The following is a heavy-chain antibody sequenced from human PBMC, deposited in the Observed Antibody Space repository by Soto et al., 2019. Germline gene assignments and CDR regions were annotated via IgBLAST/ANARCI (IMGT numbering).Heavy chain of an antibody. Sequence: EVQLVESGGGLVQPGGSLRLSCAASGFTFSSYSMNWVRQAPGKGLDWVSYISSSSSTIYYADSVKGRFTISRDNAKNSLYLQMNSLRAEDTAVYYCARDRGQWVTTTSWYFDLWGRGTLVTVSS. CDR3: ARDRGQWVTTTSWYFDL. J-gene: IGHJ2*01. V-gene: IGHV3-48*01. CDR2: ISSSSSTI. CDR1: GFTFSSYS. D-gene: IGHD4-17*01.